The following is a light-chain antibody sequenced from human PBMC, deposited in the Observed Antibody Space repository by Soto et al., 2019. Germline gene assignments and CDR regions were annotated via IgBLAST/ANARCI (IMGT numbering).Light chain of an antibody. CDR1: QSISRSD. CDR3: QRYGSSSST. V-gene: IGKV3-20*01. CDR2: ATS. J-gene: IGKJ5*01. Sequence: EIVLTQSPGTVSLSPGESATLSCRASQSISRSDLAWYQHRPGQSPRLLIYATSSRATGIPDRFSGSGSGTDFTLTISRLEPEDFAVYYCQRYGSSSSTFGQGTRLEIK.